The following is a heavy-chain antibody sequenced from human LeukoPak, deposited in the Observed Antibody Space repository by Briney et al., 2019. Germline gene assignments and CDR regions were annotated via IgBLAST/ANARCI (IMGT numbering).Heavy chain of an antibody. J-gene: IGHJ4*02. V-gene: IGHV3-74*01. CDR1: GFTLSNYW. CDR3: ARGSSDWYGIDY. CDR2: INIDGTST. Sequence: GRSLRLSCAASGFTLSNYWMHWVRQVPGKGLVCVSRINIDGTSTSYADSVKGRFTISRDDAKNALYLQMNSLRAEDTAVYYCARGSSDWYGIDYWGQGALVNVYS. D-gene: IGHD6-19*01.